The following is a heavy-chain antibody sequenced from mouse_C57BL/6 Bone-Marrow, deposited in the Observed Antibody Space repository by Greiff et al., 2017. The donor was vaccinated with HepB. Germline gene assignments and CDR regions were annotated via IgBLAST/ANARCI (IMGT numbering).Heavy chain of an antibody. D-gene: IGHD2-1*01. J-gene: IGHJ3*01. CDR3: ADGTGAY. CDR2: IDPSDSYT. Sequence: VQLQQSGAELVRPGTSVKLSCKASGYTFTSYWMHWVKQRPGQGLEWIGVIDPSDSYTNYNQKFKGKATLTVDTSSSTAYMQLSSLTSEESAVYFCADGTGAYWGHGTLVSVSA. V-gene: IGHV1-59*01. CDR1: GYTFTSYW.